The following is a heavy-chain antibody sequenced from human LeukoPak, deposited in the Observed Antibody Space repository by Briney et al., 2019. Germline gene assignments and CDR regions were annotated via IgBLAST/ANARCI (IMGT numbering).Heavy chain of an antibody. D-gene: IGHD3-10*01. CDR3: ARDRGSGIYDY. Sequence: SVKVSCKASGGTFSSYAISWVRQAPGPGLEWMGGIIPIFGTANYAQKFQGRVTITADKSTSTAYMELSSLRSEDTAVYYCARDRGSGIYDYWGQGTLVTVSS. V-gene: IGHV1-69*06. J-gene: IGHJ4*02. CDR1: GGTFSSYA. CDR2: IIPIFGTA.